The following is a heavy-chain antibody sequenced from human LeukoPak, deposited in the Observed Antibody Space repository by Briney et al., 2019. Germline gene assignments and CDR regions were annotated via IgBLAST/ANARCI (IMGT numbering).Heavy chain of an antibody. Sequence: PGGSLRLSCAASGFTFSSYEMNWVRQAPGKGLEWVSYISSSGSTIYYAGSVKGRFTISRDNAKDSLYLQMNSLRAEDTAVYYCARDQYYDSMGDYWGQGTLVTVSS. D-gene: IGHD3-22*01. V-gene: IGHV3-48*03. CDR3: ARDQYYDSMGDY. J-gene: IGHJ4*02. CDR1: GFTFSSYE. CDR2: ISSSGSTI.